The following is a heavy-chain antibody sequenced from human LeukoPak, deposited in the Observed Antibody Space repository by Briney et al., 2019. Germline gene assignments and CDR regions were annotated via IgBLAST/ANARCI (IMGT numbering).Heavy chain of an antibody. CDR3: ARGGGDQLNFDY. Sequence: GSLRLSCAASGFTFSSYGMSWVRQAPGKGLEWIGYIYYSGSTNYNPSLKSRVTISVDTSKNQFSLKLSSVTAADTAVYYCARGGGDQLNFDYWGQGTLVTVSS. J-gene: IGHJ4*02. D-gene: IGHD2-2*01. CDR2: IYYSGST. CDR1: GFTFSSYG. V-gene: IGHV4-59*01.